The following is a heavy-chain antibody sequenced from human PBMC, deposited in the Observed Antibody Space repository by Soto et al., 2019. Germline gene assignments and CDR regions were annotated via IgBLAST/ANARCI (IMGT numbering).Heavy chain of an antibody. D-gene: IGHD1-26*01. CDR2: IYSSENT. J-gene: IGHJ6*02. CDR1: GGFVSSSSYS. V-gene: IGHV4-39*07. CDR3: ARVSGSYYYGMDV. Sequence: SETLSLTCSVSGGFVSSSSYSWGWIRQSPGKGLEWIGTIYSSENTYYNPSLLSRVTISVDTSKNQFSLRLSSVTAADTAVYYCARVSGSYYYGMDVWGQGITVTVSS.